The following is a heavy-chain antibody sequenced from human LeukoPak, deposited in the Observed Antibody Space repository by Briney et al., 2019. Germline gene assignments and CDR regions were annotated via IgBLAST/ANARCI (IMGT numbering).Heavy chain of an antibody. D-gene: IGHD1-7*01. V-gene: IGHV3-43*01. CDR1: GFIFDEYT. Sequence: GGSLRLSCAASGFIFDEYTMHWVRQAPGKGLEWVSFISWEGASTYYEDSVRGRFTISRDNDKNSLHLVMSSLRTEDTALYYCAKNLGRELPGPFDVWGQGTVVVVSS. CDR3: AKNLGRELPGPFDV. CDR2: ISWEGAST. J-gene: IGHJ3*01.